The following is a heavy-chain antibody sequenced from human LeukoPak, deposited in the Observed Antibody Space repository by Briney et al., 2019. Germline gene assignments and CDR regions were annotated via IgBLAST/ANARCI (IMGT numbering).Heavy chain of an antibody. CDR3: ARVSGYYDSSGYYYDLAYFDY. Sequence: PSETLSLTCAVYGGSFSGYYWSWIRQPPGKGLEWIGEINHSGSTNYNPSLKSRVTISVDTSKNQLSLKLSSVTAADTAVYYCARVSGYYDSSGYYYDLAYFDYWGQGTLVTVSS. J-gene: IGHJ4*02. D-gene: IGHD3-22*01. V-gene: IGHV4-34*01. CDR1: GGSFSGYY. CDR2: INHSGST.